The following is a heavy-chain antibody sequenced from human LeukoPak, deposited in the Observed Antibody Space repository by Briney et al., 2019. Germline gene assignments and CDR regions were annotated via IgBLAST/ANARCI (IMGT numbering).Heavy chain of an antibody. D-gene: IGHD3-3*02. CDR3: ARGRRQYHFWSAYDAFDI. Sequence: PSETLSLTRAVYGGSFSGYYWSWIRQPPGKGLEWIGEINHSGSTNYNPSLKSRVTISVDTSKNQFSLKLSSVTAADTAVYYCARGRRQYHFWSAYDAFDIWGQGTMVTVSS. J-gene: IGHJ3*02. CDR2: INHSGST. CDR1: GGSFSGYY. V-gene: IGHV4-34*01.